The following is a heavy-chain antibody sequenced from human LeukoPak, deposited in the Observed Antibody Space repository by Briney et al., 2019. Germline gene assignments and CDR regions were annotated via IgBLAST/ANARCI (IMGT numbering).Heavy chain of an antibody. CDR2: IRSRANSYVT. Sequence: GGSLRLSCAASGFTFSGSAMHWVRQASGKRLEWVGRIRSRANSYVTAYAAAVTGRFITSRDDSSNTAYLQMNSLTTEDTAVYYCTRHSDTYCSRANCYVDNFYGLDVWGQGTRVTVSS. CDR3: TRHSDTYCSRANCYVDNFYGLDV. D-gene: IGHD2-2*01. CDR1: GFTFSGSA. V-gene: IGHV3-73*01. J-gene: IGHJ6*02.